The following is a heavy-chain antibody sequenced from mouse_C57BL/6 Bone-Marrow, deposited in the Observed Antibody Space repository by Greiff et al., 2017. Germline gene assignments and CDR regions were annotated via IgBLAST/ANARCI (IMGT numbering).Heavy chain of an antibody. Sequence: EVQLQQSGPVLVKPGASVKMSCKASGYTFTDYYMNWVKQSHGKSLEWIGVINPYNGGTSYNQKFKGKATLTVDKSSSTAYMELNSLTSEDSAVXYCARYSNYCYYYAMDYWGQGTSVTVSS. V-gene: IGHV1-19*01. J-gene: IGHJ4*01. CDR3: ARYSNYCYYYAMDY. CDR2: INPYNGGT. D-gene: IGHD2-5*01. CDR1: GYTFTDYY.